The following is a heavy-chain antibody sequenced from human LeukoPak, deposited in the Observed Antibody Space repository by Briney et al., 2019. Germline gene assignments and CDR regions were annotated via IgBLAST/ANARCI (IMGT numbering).Heavy chain of an antibody. Sequence: SETLSLTCTVSGGSISSYYWSWIRQPPGKGLEWIGYIYYSGSASYNPSLKSRVTISLDTSKNQFSLKLNSVTAADTAVYYCAREMGYSTSSLRMDVWGQGTTVTVSS. CDR3: AREMGYSTSSLRMDV. V-gene: IGHV4-59*01. CDR1: GGSISSYY. D-gene: IGHD6-13*01. CDR2: IYYSGSA. J-gene: IGHJ6*02.